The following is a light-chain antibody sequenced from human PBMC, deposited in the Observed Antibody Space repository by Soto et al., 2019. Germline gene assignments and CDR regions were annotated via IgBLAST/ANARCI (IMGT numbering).Light chain of an antibody. CDR1: SGHSSYA. J-gene: IGLJ1*01. V-gene: IGLV4-69*01. CDR3: QTWGIFYV. CDR2: LNSDGSH. Sequence: QLVLTQSPSASASLGASVKLTCTLSSGHSSYAIAWHQQQPEKGPRYLMKLNSDGSHSKGDGIPDRFSGSSSGAERYLTISSLQSEDEADYYCQTWGIFYVFGTGTKVTVL.